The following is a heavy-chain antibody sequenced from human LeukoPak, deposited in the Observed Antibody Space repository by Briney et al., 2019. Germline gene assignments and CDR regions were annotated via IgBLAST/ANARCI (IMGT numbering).Heavy chain of an antibody. Sequence: PSQTLSLTCTVSGGSISSGGYYWSWIRQPPGKGLEWIGEINHSGSTNYNPSLKSRVTISVDTSKNQFSLKLSSVTAADTAVYYCARGWAAAAVSNWFDPWGQGTLVTVSS. V-gene: IGHV4-30-2*01. CDR2: INHSGST. D-gene: IGHD6-13*01. J-gene: IGHJ5*02. CDR3: ARGWAAAAVSNWFDP. CDR1: GGSISSGGYY.